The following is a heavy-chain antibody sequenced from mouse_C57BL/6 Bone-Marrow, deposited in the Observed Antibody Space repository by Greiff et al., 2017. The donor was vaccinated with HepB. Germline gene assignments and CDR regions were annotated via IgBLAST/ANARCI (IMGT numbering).Heavy chain of an antibody. D-gene: IGHD1-1*01. CDR1: GYTFTDYY. J-gene: IGHJ4*01. CDR2: INPNNGGT. Sequence: EVQLQQSGPELVKPGASVKISCKASGYTFTDYYMNWVKQSHGKSLEWIGDINPNNGGTSYNQKFKGKATLTVDKSSSTAYMELRSLTSEDSAVYYCAPYYYGSSYYAMEDWGQGTSVTVSS. CDR3: APYYYGSSYYAMED. V-gene: IGHV1-26*01.